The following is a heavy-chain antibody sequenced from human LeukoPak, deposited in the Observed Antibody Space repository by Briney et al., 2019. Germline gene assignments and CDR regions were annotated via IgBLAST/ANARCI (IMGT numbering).Heavy chain of an antibody. CDR2: MNPNSGNT. J-gene: IGHJ6*02. Sequence: GASVKVSCKASGYTFTSYDINWVRQATGQGLEWMGWMNPNSGNTGYAQKFQGRVTMTRNTSISTAYMELSSLRSEHTAVYYCARGASPYYYYGMDVWGQGTTVTVSS. CDR1: GYTFTSYD. D-gene: IGHD2-2*01. CDR3: ARGASPYYYYGMDV. V-gene: IGHV1-8*01.